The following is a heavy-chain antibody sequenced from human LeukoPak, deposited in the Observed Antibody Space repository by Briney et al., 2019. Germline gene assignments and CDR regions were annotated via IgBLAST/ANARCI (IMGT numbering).Heavy chain of an antibody. V-gene: IGHV4-59*01. Sequence: TSETLSLTCTVSGGSISSYYWSWIRQPPGKGLEWIGYIYYSGSTNYNPSLKSRVTISVDTSKNQFSLKLSSVTAADTAVYYCARVTRYYSMDVWGKGTTVTISS. CDR2: IYYSGST. CDR3: ARVTRYYSMDV. D-gene: IGHD3-16*01. J-gene: IGHJ6*03. CDR1: GGSISSYY.